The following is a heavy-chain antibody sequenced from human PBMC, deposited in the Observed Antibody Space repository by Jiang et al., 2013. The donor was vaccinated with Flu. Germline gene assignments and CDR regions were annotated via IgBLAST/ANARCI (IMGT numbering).Heavy chain of an antibody. J-gene: IGHJ4*02. D-gene: IGHD1-7*01. CDR2: INPNSGAT. CDR1: GYTFTTYY. CDR3: ARVLVNWNYHY. V-gene: IGHV1-2*02. Sequence: CGAEVKKPGASVKVSCKASGYTFTTYYVHWVRQAPGQGLEWLGWINPNSGATNYAQKFQDRVTMTRDTSISTAYMDLSRLRSDDTAVYYCARVLVNWNYHYWGQGTLVTVSS.